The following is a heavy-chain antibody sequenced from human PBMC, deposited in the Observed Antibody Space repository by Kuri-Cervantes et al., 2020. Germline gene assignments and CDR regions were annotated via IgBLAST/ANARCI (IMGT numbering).Heavy chain of an antibody. CDR1: GFTFSSYA. D-gene: IGHD3-3*01. V-gene: IGHV3-30*04. CDR3: ASLSITIFGVETDAFDI. Sequence: LSLTCAASGFTFSSYAMHWVRQAPGKGLEWVAVISYDGSNKYYADSVKGRFTISRDNSKNTLYLQMNSLRAEDTAVYYCASLSITIFGVETDAFDIWGQGTMVTVSS. J-gene: IGHJ3*02. CDR2: ISYDGSNK.